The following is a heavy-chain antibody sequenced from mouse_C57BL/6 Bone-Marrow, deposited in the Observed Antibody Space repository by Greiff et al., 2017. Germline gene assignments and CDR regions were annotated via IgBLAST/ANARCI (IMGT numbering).Heavy chain of an antibody. CDR3: ASLLGRRGY. Sequence: QVQLQQSGAELARPGASVKLSCKASGYTFTSYGISWVKQRTGPGLEWIGEIYPRSGNTYYNEKFKGKATLTAEKSTSPAYMELRSLTFEDYAVYFCASLLGRRGYWGQGTTLTVSS. CDR2: IYPRSGNT. J-gene: IGHJ2*01. CDR1: GYTFTSYG. D-gene: IGHD4-1*01. V-gene: IGHV1-81*01.